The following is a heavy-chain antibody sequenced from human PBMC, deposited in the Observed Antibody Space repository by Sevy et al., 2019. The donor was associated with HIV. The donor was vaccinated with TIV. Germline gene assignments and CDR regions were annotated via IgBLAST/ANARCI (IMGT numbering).Heavy chain of an antibody. J-gene: IGHJ3*02. CDR2: IFYSGST. D-gene: IGHD2-2*01. CDR1: GVSISSSNHY. Sequence: SETLSLTCTVSGVSISSSNHYWAWIRQPPWKGLEWIGNIFYSGSTYNNPSLKSRVTISVDTSKKQFSLKLTSVTTADTAVYYCARYCISTSCYVRAFDIWGQGTMVTVSS. CDR3: ARYCISTSCYVRAFDI. V-gene: IGHV4-39*01.